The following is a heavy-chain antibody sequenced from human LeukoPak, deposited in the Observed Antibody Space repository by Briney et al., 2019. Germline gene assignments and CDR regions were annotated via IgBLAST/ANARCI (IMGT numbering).Heavy chain of an antibody. Sequence: GESLKISCEVSGYRFTSHSIAWVRQMPGKGLEWMGVISPGDSETTYSPSFQGQVTISADTSINTAYLQWHSLEASDTAIYYCARRARSDSGSYFRWGPKVNYIYYMDVWGKGTTVTVSS. J-gene: IGHJ6*03. D-gene: IGHD3-10*01. V-gene: IGHV5-51*01. CDR3: ARRARSDSGSYFRWGPKVNYIYYMDV. CDR1: GYRFTSHS. CDR2: ISPGDSET.